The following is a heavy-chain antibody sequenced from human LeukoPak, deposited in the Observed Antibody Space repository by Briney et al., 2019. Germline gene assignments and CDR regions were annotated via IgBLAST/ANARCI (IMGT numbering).Heavy chain of an antibody. V-gene: IGHV3-30*18. J-gene: IGHJ5*02. Sequence: GGSLRLFCGSSGFVFDSHDMHWVRQAPGKGLEGVAVISYDGSNKYYADSVKGRFTISRDNSKNTLYLQMNSLRAEDTAVYYCAKDQDSSGWYNWFDPWGQGTLVTVSS. CDR2: ISYDGSNK. D-gene: IGHD6-19*01. CDR1: GFVFDSHD. CDR3: AKDQDSSGWYNWFDP.